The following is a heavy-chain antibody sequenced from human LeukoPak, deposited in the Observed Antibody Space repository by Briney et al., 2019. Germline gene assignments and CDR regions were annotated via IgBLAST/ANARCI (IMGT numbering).Heavy chain of an antibody. D-gene: IGHD2-8*02. CDR3: ARVSGGVYAFDI. V-gene: IGHV4-39*07. CDR1: GGSISSNSYF. CDR2: IYHSGST. Sequence: SEALSLTCTVSGGSISSNSYFWGWIRQPPGKGLEWVGSIYHSGSTYYNPSLKNRVTISMDTAKNQFSLKLSSVTAADTAVYYCARVSGGVYAFDIWGQGTMVTVSS. J-gene: IGHJ3*02.